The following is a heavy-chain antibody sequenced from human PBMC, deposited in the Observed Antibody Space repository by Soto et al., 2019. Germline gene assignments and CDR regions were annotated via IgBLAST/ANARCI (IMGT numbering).Heavy chain of an antibody. CDR3: AFLGDIVVVPAAMGDAFDI. Sequence: ASVKVSCKASGDTFTSYDINWVRQATGQGLEWMGWMNPNSGNTGYAQKFQGRVTMTRNTFISTAYMELSSLRSEDTAVYYCAFLGDIVVVPAAMGDAFDIWGQGTMVSVS. CDR2: MNPNSGNT. CDR1: GDTFTSYD. J-gene: IGHJ3*02. D-gene: IGHD2-2*01. V-gene: IGHV1-8*01.